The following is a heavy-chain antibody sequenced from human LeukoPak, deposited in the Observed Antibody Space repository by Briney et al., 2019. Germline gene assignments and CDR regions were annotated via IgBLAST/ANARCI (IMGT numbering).Heavy chain of an antibody. D-gene: IGHD3-10*01. CDR3: ARSYGSGSYMSYYYYYYGMDV. V-gene: IGHV1-2*02. Sequence: ASVKVSCKASGYTFTGCYMRWVRQAPGQGLEWMGWINPNSGGTNYAQKFQGRVTMTRDTSISTAYMELSRLRSDDTAVYYCARSYGSGSYMSYYYYYYGMDVWGQGTTVTVSS. CDR2: INPNSGGT. CDR1: GYTFTGCY. J-gene: IGHJ6*02.